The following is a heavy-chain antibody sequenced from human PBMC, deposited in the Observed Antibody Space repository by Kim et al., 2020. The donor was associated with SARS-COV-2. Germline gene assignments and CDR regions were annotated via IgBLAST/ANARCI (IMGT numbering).Heavy chain of an antibody. J-gene: IGHJ4*02. V-gene: IGHV4-31*02. CDR3: ARILVRHYYYTSRPTFLGY. D-gene: IGHD3-22*01. Sequence: WGWVTQHPGKGLAWVGHLYSTESTDYNPSLKSRLAISIDTSKNQFSRWLNFVTAADTAVYYCARILVRHYYYTSRPTFLGYWGQGPLVTVSS. CDR2: LYSTEST.